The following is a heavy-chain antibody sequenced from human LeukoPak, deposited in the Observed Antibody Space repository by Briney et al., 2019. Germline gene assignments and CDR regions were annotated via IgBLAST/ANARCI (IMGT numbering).Heavy chain of an antibody. CDR1: GGTFSSYT. D-gene: IGHD3-22*01. J-gene: IGHJ4*02. V-gene: IGHV1-69*04. Sequence: GASVKVSCKASGGTFSSYTISWVRQAPGQGLEWMGRIIPILGMANYAQKLQGRVTMTTDTSTSTAYMELRSLRSDDTAVYYCARDYYYDSSGQHDYWGQGTLVTVSS. CDR3: ARDYYYDSSGQHDY. CDR2: IIPILGMA.